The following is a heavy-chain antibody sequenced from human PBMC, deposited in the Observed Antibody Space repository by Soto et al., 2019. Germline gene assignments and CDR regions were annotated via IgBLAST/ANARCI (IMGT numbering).Heavy chain of an antibody. J-gene: IGHJ6*02. CDR1: PFIFSTYW. CDR3: AKDRCTNGVCYGFYYYYGMDV. D-gene: IGHD2-8*01. V-gene: IGHV3-7*01. CDR2: IKRDGSEI. Sequence: PGGSLRLSCAAPPFIFSTYWMTWVRQAPGKGLEWVANIKRDGSEIHYVDSVKGRFTISRDNSKNMLYLQMNSLRAEDTAVYYCAKDRCTNGVCYGFYYYYGMDVWGQGTTVTVSS.